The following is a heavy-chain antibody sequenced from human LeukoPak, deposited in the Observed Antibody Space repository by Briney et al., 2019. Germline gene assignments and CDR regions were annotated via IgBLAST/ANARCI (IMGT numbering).Heavy chain of an antibody. CDR2: IYTSGST. CDR3: ARRSGGAFDL. CDR1: GGSISSYY. D-gene: IGHD4-23*01. Sequence: PPETLSLTCTVSGGSISSYYWSWIRQPAGKGLEWIGRIYTSGSTNYNPSLKSRVTISLDTSKSQFSLNLSSVTAADTAVYYCARRSGGAFDLWGQGTMVAVSS. V-gene: IGHV4-4*07. J-gene: IGHJ3*01.